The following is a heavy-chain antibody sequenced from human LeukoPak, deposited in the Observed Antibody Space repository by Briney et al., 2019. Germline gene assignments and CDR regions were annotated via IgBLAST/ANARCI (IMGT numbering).Heavy chain of an antibody. J-gene: IGHJ4*02. Sequence: GRSLRLSCAASGFTFSSYAMHWVRQAPGKGLEWVAVISYDGSNKYYADSVKGRFTISRDNSKNTLYLQMNSLRAEDTAVYYCVTVTSDYWGQGTLVTVSS. CDR1: GFTFSSYA. CDR3: VTVTSDY. CDR2: ISYDGSNK. V-gene: IGHV3-30-3*01. D-gene: IGHD4-17*01.